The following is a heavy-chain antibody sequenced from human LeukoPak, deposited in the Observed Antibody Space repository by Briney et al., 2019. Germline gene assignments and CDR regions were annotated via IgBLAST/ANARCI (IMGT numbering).Heavy chain of an antibody. J-gene: IGHJ4*02. CDR2: ISGSGGST. Sequence: PGGSLRLSCAASGFTFSSYGMSWVRQAPGKGLEWVSAISGSGGSTYYADSVKGRFTISGDNSKNTLYLQMNSLRAEDTAVYYCAKDGSYYDSSGYTSPPTEIDYWGQGTLVTVSS. CDR1: GFTFSSYG. CDR3: AKDGSYYDSSGYTSPPTEIDY. V-gene: IGHV3-23*01. D-gene: IGHD3-22*01.